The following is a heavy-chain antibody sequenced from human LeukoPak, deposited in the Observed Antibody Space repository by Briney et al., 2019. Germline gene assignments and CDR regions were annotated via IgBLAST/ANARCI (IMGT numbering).Heavy chain of an antibody. J-gene: IGHJ3*02. Sequence: APVKVSCKASGYTFTSYAMNWVRQAPGQGLEWMGWINTNTGNPTYAQGFTGRFVFSLDTSVSTSYLQISSLKAEDTAVFYCARPSSSWPGDAFDIWGQGTMVTVSS. V-gene: IGHV7-4-1*02. CDR3: ARPSSSWPGDAFDI. CDR2: INTNTGNP. CDR1: GYTFTSYA. D-gene: IGHD6-13*01.